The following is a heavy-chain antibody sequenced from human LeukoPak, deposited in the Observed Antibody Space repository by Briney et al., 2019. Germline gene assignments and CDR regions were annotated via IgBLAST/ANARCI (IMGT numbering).Heavy chain of an antibody. V-gene: IGHV4-59*11. Sequence: PSETLSLTCTVSGGSISSHFWSWVRQPPGKGLEWIGSIYYTGSTNYNPSLKSRITMSVDTSKNQFSLTLSSVTAADTAVYYCARSYNSGSYYPYYFDYWGQGTLVTVSS. D-gene: IGHD3-10*01. J-gene: IGHJ4*02. CDR2: IYYTGST. CDR1: GGSISSHF. CDR3: ARSYNSGSYYPYYFDY.